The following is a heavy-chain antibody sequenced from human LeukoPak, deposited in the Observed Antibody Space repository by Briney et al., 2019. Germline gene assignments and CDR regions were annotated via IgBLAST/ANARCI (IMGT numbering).Heavy chain of an antibody. CDR3: ASGMVPGASLGY. Sequence: ASVKVSFKSSAYTFTGYYMHWVRQPPGQGLDWMGWINPNSGGTNYAQKFQGRVTMTRDTSISTAYMELSRLRSDDTAVYYCASGMVPGASLGYWGQGTLVTVPS. D-gene: IGHD3-10*01. CDR2: INPNSGGT. V-gene: IGHV1-2*02. J-gene: IGHJ4*02. CDR1: AYTFTGYY.